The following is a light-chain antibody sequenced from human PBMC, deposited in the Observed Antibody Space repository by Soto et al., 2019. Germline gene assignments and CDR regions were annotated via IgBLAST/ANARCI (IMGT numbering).Light chain of an antibody. Sequence: QSVLTQPPSASGTPGQRVTISCSGSSSNIGSNYVYWYQQLPGTAPKLLIYRNNQRPSGVPDRFSGSKSGASASLAISGLRSEDEADYFCAAWDASLRGGVFGTGTKVTVL. CDR1: SSNIGSNY. CDR3: AAWDASLRGGV. V-gene: IGLV1-47*01. J-gene: IGLJ1*01. CDR2: RNN.